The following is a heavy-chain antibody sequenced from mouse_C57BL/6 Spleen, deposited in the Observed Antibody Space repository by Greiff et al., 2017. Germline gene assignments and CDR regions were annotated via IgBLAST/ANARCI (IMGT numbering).Heavy chain of an antibody. CDR3: ARNVCLDCAFDY. D-gene: IGHD6-1*01. CDR2: INPNNGGT. CDR1: GYTFTDYN. Sequence: VQLQQSGPELVKPGASVKMSCKASGYTFTDYNMHWVKQSHGKSLEWIGFINPNNGGTSYNQQFKGKATLTVNKSSSTAYMKLLSLTSEDSAVYYCARNVCLDCAFDYWGKGTTLTVSS. J-gene: IGHJ2*01. V-gene: IGHV1-22*01.